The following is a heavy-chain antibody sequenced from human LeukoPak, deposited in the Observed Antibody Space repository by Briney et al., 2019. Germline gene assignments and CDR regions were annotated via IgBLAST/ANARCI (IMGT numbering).Heavy chain of an antibody. V-gene: IGHV3-33*01. Sequence: GGSLRLSCAASGFTFSSYGMHWVRQAPGKGLEWVAVIWYDGSNKYYADSVKGRFTISRDNSKNTLYLQMNSLRAEDTAVYYCARDLSTHQLIDYWGQEPWSPSPQ. D-gene: IGHD5/OR15-5a*01. CDR3: ARDLSTHQLIDY. CDR1: GFTFSSYG. CDR2: IWYDGSNK. J-gene: IGHJ4*01.